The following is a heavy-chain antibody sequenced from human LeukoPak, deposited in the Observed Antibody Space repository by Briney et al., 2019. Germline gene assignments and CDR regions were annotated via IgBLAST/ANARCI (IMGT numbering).Heavy chain of an antibody. CDR3: ARAREGGWYFDL. Sequence: SQTLSLTCAISGDCVSSNSAAWNWIRQSPSRGLEWLGRTYYRSKWNNDYAGSVKSRLIINPDTSKNQFSLQLSSVTPEDTAVYFCARAREGGWYFDLWGRGTLVTVSS. V-gene: IGHV6-1*01. D-gene: IGHD1-26*01. J-gene: IGHJ2*01. CDR2: TYYRSKWNN. CDR1: GDCVSSNSAA.